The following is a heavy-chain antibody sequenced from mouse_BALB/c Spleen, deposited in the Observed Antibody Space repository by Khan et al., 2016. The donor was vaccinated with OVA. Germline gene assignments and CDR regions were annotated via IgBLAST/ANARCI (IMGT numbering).Heavy chain of an antibody. D-gene: IGHD1-2*01. Sequence: ELVESGGGLVQPGGSRKLSCAASGFTFSGFGMHWVRQAPEKGLEWVAYISSGSKTTYYADTVKGRFNISRDNPKNTLFLQMTSLRSEDTAMYFCARTGYYYFDYWGQGTTLTVSS. CDR1: GFTFSGFG. CDR3: ARTGYYYFDY. CDR2: ISSGSKTT. J-gene: IGHJ2*01. V-gene: IGHV5-17*02.